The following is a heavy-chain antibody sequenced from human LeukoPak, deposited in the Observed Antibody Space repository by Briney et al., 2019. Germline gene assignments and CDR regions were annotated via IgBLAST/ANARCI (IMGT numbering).Heavy chain of an antibody. V-gene: IGHV4-61*01. D-gene: IGHD2-15*01. J-gene: IGHJ4*02. CDR2: SYDSGST. CDR3: ARVEGSCMGAGCYPFSFDD. CDR1: GGSVRSCSNY. Sequence: NSSETLTLTCTVSGGSVRSCSNYWSRIPPPKGKIREWISYSYDSGSTYSNPVLNSRIILWLDTANNLFSLNLSPVTAAGAAEYYWARVEGSCMGAGCYPFSFDDWKQGNLVTVSS.